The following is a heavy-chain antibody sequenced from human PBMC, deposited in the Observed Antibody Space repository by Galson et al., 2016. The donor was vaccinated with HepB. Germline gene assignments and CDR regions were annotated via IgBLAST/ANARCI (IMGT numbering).Heavy chain of an antibody. Sequence: LSLTCTVSGGSISSSSYYWGWIRQPPGRGLEWIGSIYYSGSTYYNPSLKSRVTISVDTSKNQFSLKLSSVTAADTAVYYCARHLKIQLWLRGNWFDPWGQGTLVTVSS. CDR3: ARHLKIQLWLRGNWFDP. J-gene: IGHJ5*02. D-gene: IGHD5-18*01. V-gene: IGHV4-39*01. CDR2: IYYSGST. CDR1: GGSISSSSYY.